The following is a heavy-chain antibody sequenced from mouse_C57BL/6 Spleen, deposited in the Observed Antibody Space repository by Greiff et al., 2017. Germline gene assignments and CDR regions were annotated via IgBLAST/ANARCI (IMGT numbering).Heavy chain of an antibody. V-gene: IGHV1-81*01. J-gene: IGHJ1*03. CDR3: ARSSDYYGSSYGWYFDV. CDR2: IYPRSGNT. CDR1: GYTFTSYG. Sequence: QVQLQQSGAELARPGASVKLSCKASGYTFTSYGISWVKQRTGQGLEWIGEIYPRSGNTYYNEKFKGKATLTADKSSSTAYMELRSLTSEDSAVXFCARSSDYYGSSYGWYFDVWGTGTTVTVSS. D-gene: IGHD1-1*01.